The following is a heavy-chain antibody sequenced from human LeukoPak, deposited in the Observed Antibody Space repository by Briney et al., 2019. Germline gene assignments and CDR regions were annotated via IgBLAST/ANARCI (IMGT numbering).Heavy chain of an antibody. Sequence: PSDTLSLTCTVSGGSISSSSYYWGWIRQPPGKGLEWIGSIYYSGNTYYIPSLKSRVTISVDTSKNQFSLKLSSVTAADTAVYYCARAYYYYMDVWGKGTTVTVSS. V-gene: IGHV4-39*07. CDR2: IYYSGNT. CDR3: ARAYYYYMDV. CDR1: GGSISSSSYY. J-gene: IGHJ6*03.